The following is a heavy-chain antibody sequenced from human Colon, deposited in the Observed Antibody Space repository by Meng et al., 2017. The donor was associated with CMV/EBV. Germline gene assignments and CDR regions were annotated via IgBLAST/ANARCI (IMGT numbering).Heavy chain of an antibody. D-gene: IGHD6-19*01. Sequence: SLKISCAASGFTFSDYYMSWIRQAPGKGLEWVSYISSSGSTIYYADSVKGRFTISRDNAKNSLYLQMNSLRAEDTAVYYCARGMYSSGWYVYYYYGMDVWGQGTTVTVSS. CDR3: ARGMYSSGWYVYYYYGMDV. CDR1: GFTFSDYY. CDR2: ISSSGSTI. J-gene: IGHJ6*02. V-gene: IGHV3-11*01.